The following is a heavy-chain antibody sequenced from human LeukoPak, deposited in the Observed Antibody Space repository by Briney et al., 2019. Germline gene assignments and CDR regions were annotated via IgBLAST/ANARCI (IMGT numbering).Heavy chain of an antibody. J-gene: IGHJ5*02. D-gene: IGHD3-3*01. CDR2: IYYSGST. CDR3: ARIGGYDFWSGYNNWFDP. CDR1: GGSISSSDYY. Sequence: PSQTLSLTCTVSGGSISSSDYYWSWIRQPPGKGLEWIGYIYYSGSTSYNPSLKSRVTISVDTSKNQFSLKLSSVTAADTAVYYCARIGGYDFWSGYNNWFDPWGQGTLVTVSS. V-gene: IGHV4-30-4*01.